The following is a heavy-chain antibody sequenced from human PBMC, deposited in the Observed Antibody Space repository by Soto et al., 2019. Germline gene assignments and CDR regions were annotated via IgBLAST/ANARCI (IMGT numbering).Heavy chain of an antibody. CDR3: TKDVTGDIGADF. Sequence: GGSLTLSCAASGVAFINCAMSWVRQAPGKGLEWVSTIKTSGDTTFYADPVKGRFTTSRDDSKNTLYLQMNSLRAEDTATYYCTKDVTGDIGADFWGQGTPVTVSS. J-gene: IGHJ4*02. D-gene: IGHD2-21*02. CDR1: GVAFINCA. CDR2: IKTSGDTT. V-gene: IGHV3-23*05.